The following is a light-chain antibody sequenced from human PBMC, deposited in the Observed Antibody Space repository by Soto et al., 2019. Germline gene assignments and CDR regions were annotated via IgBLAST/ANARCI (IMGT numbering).Light chain of an antibody. J-gene: IGKJ1*01. Sequence: EIVLTQSPGTLSLSPGERATLSCRASHSVGSSHLAWYQQKPGRAPRLLIYGASSRATGVPDRFSGSGSGTDFTLTISRLEPEDSAVYYCQQYVGWTFGQGTKVEIK. CDR2: GAS. V-gene: IGKV3-20*01. CDR3: QQYVGWT. CDR1: HSVGSSH.